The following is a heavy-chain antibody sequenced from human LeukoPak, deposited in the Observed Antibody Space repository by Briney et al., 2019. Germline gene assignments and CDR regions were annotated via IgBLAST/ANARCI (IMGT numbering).Heavy chain of an antibody. Sequence: GGSLRLSCAASGFVFSSFAMNWVRQAPGKGLEWISYISSDSGTIYYADSMKGRFTISRDNARNSLYLQMNSLRAEDTAVYYCAKSDKGAFDIWGQGTMVTVSS. CDR3: AKSDKGAFDI. V-gene: IGHV3-48*01. J-gene: IGHJ3*02. CDR1: GFVFSSFA. CDR2: ISSDSGTI.